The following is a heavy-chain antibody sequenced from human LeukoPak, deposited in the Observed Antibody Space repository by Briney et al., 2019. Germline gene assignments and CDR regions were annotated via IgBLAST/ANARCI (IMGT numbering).Heavy chain of an antibody. CDR1: GGTFSSDA. CDR2: IIPIFGTA. J-gene: IGHJ4*02. D-gene: IGHD3-10*01. Sequence: ASVKVSCKASGGTFSSDAISWVRQAPGQGLEWMGRIIPIFGTANYAQKFQGRVTITTDESTSTAYMELSSLRSEDTAVYYCARDMGYYGSGTFDYWGQGTLVTVSS. CDR3: ARDMGYYGSGTFDY. V-gene: IGHV1-69*05.